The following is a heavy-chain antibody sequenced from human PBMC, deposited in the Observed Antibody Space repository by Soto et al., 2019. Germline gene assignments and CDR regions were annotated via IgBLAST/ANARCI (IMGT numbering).Heavy chain of an antibody. D-gene: IGHD3-9*01. CDR1: GYNYNNYG. J-gene: IGHJ4*02. CDR3: ARQHNDLWTDSPDFDY. CDR2: ISAFNHKA. Sequence: QVQLVQSGGEVKKPGASVKVSCKASGYNYNNYGVTWVRQAPGQGLEWMGWISAFNHKANYAPNIQDRVTMTIDTXXXXXHMEMRSLRPDDTAVYYCARQHNDLWTDSPDFDYWGQGTLVTVSA. V-gene: IGHV1-18*04.